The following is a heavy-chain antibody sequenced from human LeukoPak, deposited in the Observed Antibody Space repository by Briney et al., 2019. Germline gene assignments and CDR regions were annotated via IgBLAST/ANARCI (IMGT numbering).Heavy chain of an antibody. CDR2: IDHSGST. Sequence: SETLSLTCAVYGVSFSGYYWSWIRQPPGKGLEWIGEIDHSGSTNYNPPLKSRVTISVDTSKNQFSLKLSSVTAADTAVYYCASGVYSSSDYYYYGMDVWGQGTTVTVSS. CDR3: ASGVYSSSDYYYYGMDV. CDR1: GVSFSGYY. V-gene: IGHV4-34*01. D-gene: IGHD6-13*01. J-gene: IGHJ6*02.